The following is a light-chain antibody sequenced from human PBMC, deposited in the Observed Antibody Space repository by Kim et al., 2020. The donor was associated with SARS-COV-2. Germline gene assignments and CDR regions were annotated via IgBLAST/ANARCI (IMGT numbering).Light chain of an antibody. CDR1: SSNIGKNA. J-gene: IGLJ1*01. CDR2: SNN. CDR3: AAWDDSLSGYV. V-gene: IGLV1-44*01. Sequence: GQRVTIACSGSSSNIGKNAVIWYQHLPGTAPKVLIYSNNQRPSGVPDRFSASKSGTSASRAISGLQSEDEADYYCAAWDDSLSGYVFGTGTKVTVL.